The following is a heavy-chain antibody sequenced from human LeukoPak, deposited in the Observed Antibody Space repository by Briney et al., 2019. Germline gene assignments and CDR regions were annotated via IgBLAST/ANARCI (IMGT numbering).Heavy chain of an antibody. D-gene: IGHD1-26*01. CDR1: AFTFSNAW. V-gene: IGHV3-15*04. CDR2: IESNTDGGTT. J-gene: IGHJ6*03. CDR3: TTRGWELLPNYYSYMDV. Sequence: GGCLRLSCAASAFTFSNAWMTWVRQAPGMGLEWVGRIESNTDGGTTDYAAPVKGRFTISRDDSKNTLYLQMNSLKTEDTAVYYCTTRGWELLPNYYSYMDVWGKGTTVTVSS.